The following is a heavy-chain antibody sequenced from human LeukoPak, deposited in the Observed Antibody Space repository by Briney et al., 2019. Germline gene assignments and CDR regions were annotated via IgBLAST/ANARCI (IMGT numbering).Heavy chain of an antibody. CDR2: IYSGGST. V-gene: IGHV3-53*01. Sequence: GGSLRLSCAASGFSVSSNYMSWVRQAPGKGLEWVSIIYSGGSTYYAESVKGRFTISRDNSKNTLFLQMNSLRAEDTAVYYCARDRSGIAAAGSFDYWGQGTLVTVSS. CDR3: ARDRSGIAAAGSFDY. CDR1: GFSVSSNY. D-gene: IGHD6-13*01. J-gene: IGHJ4*02.